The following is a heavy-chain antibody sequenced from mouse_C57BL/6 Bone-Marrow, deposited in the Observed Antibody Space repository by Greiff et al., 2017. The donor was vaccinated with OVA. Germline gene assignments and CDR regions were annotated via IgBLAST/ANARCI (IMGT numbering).Heavy chain of an antibody. Sequence: EVKLMESGGGLVQPKGSLKLSCAASGFSFNTYAMNWVRQAPGKGLEWVARIRSKSNNYATYYADSVKDRFTISRDDSESMLYLQMNNLKTEDTAMYYCVRGDYGSRPFDYWGQGTTLTVSS. J-gene: IGHJ2*01. V-gene: IGHV10-1*01. CDR1: GFSFNTYA. CDR3: VRGDYGSRPFDY. CDR2: IRSKSNNYAT. D-gene: IGHD1-1*01.